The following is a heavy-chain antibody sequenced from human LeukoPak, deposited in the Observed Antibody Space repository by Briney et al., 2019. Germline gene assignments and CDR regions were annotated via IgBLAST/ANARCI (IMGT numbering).Heavy chain of an antibody. CDR2: ISGSGGST. Sequence: GGSLRLSCAASGFTFSSYAMSWVRQAPGKGLEWVSAISGSGGSTYYADSVKGRFTISRDNSKNTLYLQMNSLRAEDTAVYYCAKDRETLRFLEWPYFDYWGQGTLVTVSS. V-gene: IGHV3-23*01. J-gene: IGHJ4*02. CDR1: GFTFSSYA. D-gene: IGHD3-3*01. CDR3: AKDRETLRFLEWPYFDY.